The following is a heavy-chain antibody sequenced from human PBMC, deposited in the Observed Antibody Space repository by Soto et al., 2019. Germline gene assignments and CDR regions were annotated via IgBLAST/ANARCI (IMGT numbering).Heavy chain of an antibody. CDR2: IIPIFGTA. Sequence: QVQLVQSGAEVKKPGSSVKVSCTASGGTFSSYAISWVRQAPGQGLEWMGGIIPIFGTANYAQKFQGRVTMTADESTSTAYMELSSLRSEDTAVYYCARDRSIAARVGSFDYWGQGTLVTVSS. CDR1: GGTFSSYA. J-gene: IGHJ4*02. D-gene: IGHD6-6*01. V-gene: IGHV1-69*01. CDR3: ARDRSIAARVGSFDY.